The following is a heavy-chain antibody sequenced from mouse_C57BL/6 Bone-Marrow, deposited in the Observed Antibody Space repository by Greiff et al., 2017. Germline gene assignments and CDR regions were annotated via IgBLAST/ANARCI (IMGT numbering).Heavy chain of an antibody. CDR3: ARYDVAAWFAY. CDR2: IRNKANGYTT. Sequence: DVHLVESGGGLVQPGGSLSLSCAASGFTFTDYYMSWVRQPPGKALEWLGFIRNKANGYTTEYSASVKGRFTISRDNSQSILYLQMNALRAEDSAAYYCARYDVAAWFAYWGQGTLVTVSA. CDR1: GFTFTDYY. J-gene: IGHJ3*01. V-gene: IGHV7-3*01.